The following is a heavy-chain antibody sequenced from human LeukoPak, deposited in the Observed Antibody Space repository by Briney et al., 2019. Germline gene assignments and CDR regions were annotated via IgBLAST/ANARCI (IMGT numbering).Heavy chain of an antibody. CDR2: IIPIFGTA. CDR1: GGTFSSYA. V-gene: IGHV1-69*13. D-gene: IGHD3-22*01. J-gene: IGHJ5*02. Sequence: SVKVSCKASGGTFSSYAISWVRQAPGQGLEWMGGIIPIFGTANYAQKFQGRVTITADESTSTAYMELSSLRSEDTAVYYCAREEYYYDSSGYYYWFDPWGQGTLVTVSS. CDR3: AREEYYYDSSGYYYWFDP.